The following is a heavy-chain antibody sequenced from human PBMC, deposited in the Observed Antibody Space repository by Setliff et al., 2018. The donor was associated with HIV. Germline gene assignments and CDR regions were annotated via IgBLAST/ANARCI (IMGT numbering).Heavy chain of an antibody. CDR1: GGSISNGYYY. V-gene: IGHV4-39*01. CDR2: IFYTGSA. D-gene: IGHD3-22*01. Sequence: SETLSLTCTVSGGSISNGYYYWVWIRQPPGKGLEWIGGIFYTGSAHYNPSLKSRVTISVDTSRNQFSMKLSSVTAADTTMYYCARWVTTPTKGAFGIWGQGTVVTVSS. CDR3: ARWVTTPTKGAFGI. J-gene: IGHJ3*02.